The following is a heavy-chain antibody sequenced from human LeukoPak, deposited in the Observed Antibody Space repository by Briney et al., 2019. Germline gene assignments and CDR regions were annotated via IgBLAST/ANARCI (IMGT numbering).Heavy chain of an antibody. D-gene: IGHD3-22*01. CDR2: ISGSGGST. J-gene: IGHJ4*02. Sequence: GGSLRLSCAASGFTFSSYAMSWVRQAPGKGLEWVSAISGSGGSTYYADSVKGRFTISRDNAKNSLYLQMNSLRAEDTALYYCAKDQAGYYYDSSGYHHPSFDYWGQGTLVTVSS. V-gene: IGHV3-23*01. CDR3: AKDQAGYYYDSSGYHHPSFDY. CDR1: GFTFSSYA.